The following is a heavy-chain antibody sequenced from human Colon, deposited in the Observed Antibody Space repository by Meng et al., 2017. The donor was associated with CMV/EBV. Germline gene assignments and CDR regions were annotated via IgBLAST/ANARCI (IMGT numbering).Heavy chain of an antibody. CDR2: IYYSGST. V-gene: IGHV4-61*01. J-gene: IGHJ4*02. Sequence: SETLSLTCTVSGGSVSSGSYYWSWIRQPPGKGLEWIGYIYYSGSTNYNPSLKSRVTISVDTSKNQFSLKLSSVTAADTAVYYCARAPIATSGWYSVWGQGTLVTVSS. CDR1: GGSVSSGSYY. CDR3: ARAPIATSGWYSV. D-gene: IGHD6-19*01.